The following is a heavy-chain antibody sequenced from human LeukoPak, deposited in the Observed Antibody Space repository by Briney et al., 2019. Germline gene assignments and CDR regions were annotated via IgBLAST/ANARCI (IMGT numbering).Heavy chain of an antibody. CDR2: ISASDGGT. V-gene: IGHV3-23*01. J-gene: IGHJ4*02. Sequence: GGSLRLSCAASGFTLSSYAMSWVRQTPGKGLEWISAISASDGGTYYADSVKGRFTISRDNAKNTLYLPMNSLRAEDTAVYYCARALYDSSGYYFDYWGQGTLVTVSS. CDR1: GFTLSSYA. D-gene: IGHD3-22*01. CDR3: ARALYDSSGYYFDY.